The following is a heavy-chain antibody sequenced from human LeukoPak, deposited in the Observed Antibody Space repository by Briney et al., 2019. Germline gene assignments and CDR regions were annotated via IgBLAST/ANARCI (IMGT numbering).Heavy chain of an antibody. CDR1: GGFISSYY. J-gene: IGHJ5*02. D-gene: IGHD3/OR15-3a*01. CDR2: IFYRGAT. Sequence: PSETRSLTCIVSGGFISSYYWNRIRQPPGKGLEWIGNIFYRGATNYNPSLRSQITMSVDTSKNQFSLKLSSVTAADTAMYYCARARDWSAGSWFDPWGQGILVTVSS. CDR3: ARARDWSAGSWFDP. V-gene: IGHV4-59*01.